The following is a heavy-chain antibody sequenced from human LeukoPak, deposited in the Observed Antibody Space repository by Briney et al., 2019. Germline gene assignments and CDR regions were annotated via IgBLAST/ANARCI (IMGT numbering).Heavy chain of an antibody. Sequence: PSETLSLTCTVSGGSISSYYWSWIRQPPGKGLERFGYIYYSGSTNYNPSLKSRVTISVDTSKNQFSLKLSSVTAADTAVYYCARQHIVVVTATRVAGGFDIWGQGTMVTVSS. J-gene: IGHJ3*02. CDR3: ARQHIVVVTATRVAGGFDI. D-gene: IGHD2-21*02. CDR1: GGSISSYY. V-gene: IGHV4-59*08. CDR2: IYYSGST.